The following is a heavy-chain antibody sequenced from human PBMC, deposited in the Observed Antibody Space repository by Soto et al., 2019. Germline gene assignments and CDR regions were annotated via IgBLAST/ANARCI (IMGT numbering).Heavy chain of an antibody. CDR3: AKDLYDRLGMAFDI. CDR1: GFTFDDYA. V-gene: IGHV3-9*01. Sequence: EVQLVESGGGLVQPGRSLRLSCAASGFTFDDYAMHWVRQAPGKGLEWVSGISWNSGSIGYADSVKGRFTISRDNAKNSLYLQMNSLRAEDTAVYYCAKDLYDRLGMAFDIWGQGTMVTVSS. J-gene: IGHJ3*02. D-gene: IGHD3-22*01. CDR2: ISWNSGSI.